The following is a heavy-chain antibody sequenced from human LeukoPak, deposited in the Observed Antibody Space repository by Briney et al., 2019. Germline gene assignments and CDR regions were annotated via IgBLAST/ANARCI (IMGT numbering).Heavy chain of an antibody. J-gene: IGHJ4*02. Sequence: SETLSLTCAVSGVSISSSSGNCWSWVRQPPGKGLEWIGEIYHSGSTNYNPSLKSRVTMLLDKSKNQFSLKLSSVTAADTAVYYCARNGGNSDFDYWGQGTLVTVSS. V-gene: IGHV4-4*02. CDR2: IYHSGST. D-gene: IGHD4-23*01. CDR3: ARNGGNSDFDY. CDR1: GVSISSSSGNC.